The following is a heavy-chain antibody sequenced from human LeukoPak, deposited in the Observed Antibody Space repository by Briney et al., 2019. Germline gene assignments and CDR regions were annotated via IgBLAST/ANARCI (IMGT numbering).Heavy chain of an antibody. CDR1: GFTFSSYA. CDR3: AKDHRSGWYGAHWYFDL. J-gene: IGHJ2*01. D-gene: IGHD6-19*01. CDR2: ISASGGGT. Sequence: PGGSLRLSCAASGFTFSSYAMSWVRQAPGKGLEWISAISASGGGTYYADSVKGRFTISRDNSKNTLYLQINSLRAEDTAVYYCAKDHRSGWYGAHWYFDLWGRGTLVTVSS. V-gene: IGHV3-23*01.